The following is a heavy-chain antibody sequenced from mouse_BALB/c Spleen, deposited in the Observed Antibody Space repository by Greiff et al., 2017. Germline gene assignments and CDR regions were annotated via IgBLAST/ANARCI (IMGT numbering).Heavy chain of an antibody. V-gene: IGHV1S56*01. CDR1: GYTFTSYD. Sequence: VQLQQSGPELVKPGASVKISCKASGYTFTSYDINWVKQRPGKGLEWIGWIYPGDGSTKYNEKFKGKATLTADKSSSTAYMQLSSLTSENSAVYFGARGGTMDYWGQGTSVTVSS. J-gene: IGHJ4*01. CDR3: ARGGTMDY. CDR2: IYPGDGST.